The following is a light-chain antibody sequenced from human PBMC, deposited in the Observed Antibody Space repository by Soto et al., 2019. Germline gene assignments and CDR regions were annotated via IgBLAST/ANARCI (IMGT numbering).Light chain of an antibody. V-gene: IGKV1-5*01. Sequence: DVQMTESASIMSASVGDRVTITGRASQSVGYWLAWYQQTPGKAPTFLVYDASNLHSGVPARLSGSGSGSEFTLTISSLQPDDFGTYYCQQYYSSWTFGQGTKVEIK. CDR2: DAS. J-gene: IGKJ1*01. CDR3: QQYYSSWT. CDR1: QSVGYW.